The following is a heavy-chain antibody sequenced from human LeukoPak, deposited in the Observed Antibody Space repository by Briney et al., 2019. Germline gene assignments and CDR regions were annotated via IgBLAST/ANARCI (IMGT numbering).Heavy chain of an antibody. J-gene: IGHJ4*02. CDR2: INHSGST. CDR1: GGSFSGYY. Sequence: SETLSLTCAVYGGSFSGYYWSWIRQPPGKGLEWIGEINHSGSTNYNPSLKSRVTISVDTSKNQFSLKLSSVTAADTAVYYCATAYDFWSGYPSFDYWGQGTLVTVSS. V-gene: IGHV4-34*01. CDR3: ATAYDFWSGYPSFDY. D-gene: IGHD3-3*01.